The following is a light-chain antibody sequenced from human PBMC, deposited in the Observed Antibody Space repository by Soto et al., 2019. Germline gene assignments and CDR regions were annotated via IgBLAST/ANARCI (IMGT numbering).Light chain of an antibody. CDR2: DGR. V-gene: IGLV3-21*02. CDR3: QVWDSYSEHYV. J-gene: IGLJ1*01. Sequence: SYELTQPPSVSVAPGQTARITCGGNDIGGKSVQWYQQKPGQAPFLVVYDGRDRPSGIPDRFSGSNSGNTAALSIGRVEAGDEADYYCQVWDSYSEHYVFGTGTKGTV. CDR1: DIGGKS.